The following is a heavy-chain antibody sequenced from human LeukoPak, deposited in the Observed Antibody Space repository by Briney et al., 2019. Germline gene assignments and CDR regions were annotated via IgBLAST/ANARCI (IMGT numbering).Heavy chain of an antibody. J-gene: IGHJ3*01. Sequence: GASLRLSCAATGFTFSDHNVGWMRQAPGKGLEWTSYMSGSGIYYADSVKGRFTISRDNAKNSLYLQMSSLRAEDSAVYFCARRSLTTGGHAFDVWGQGTLVTVSS. CDR2: MSGSGI. CDR1: GFTFSDHN. V-gene: IGHV3-11*01. D-gene: IGHD1-1*01. CDR3: ARRSLTTGGHAFDV.